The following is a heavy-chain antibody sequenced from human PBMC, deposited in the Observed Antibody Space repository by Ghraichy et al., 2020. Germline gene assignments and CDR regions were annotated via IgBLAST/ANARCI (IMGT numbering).Heavy chain of an antibody. CDR1: GFTFSSHA. V-gene: IGHV3-23*01. D-gene: IGHD2-21*01. J-gene: IGHJ4*02. Sequence: GGSLRLSCAASGFTFSSHAMGWVRQAPGKGLEWVSAISGNAANTYYADSVNGRFTISRDNSKNTLYLQMNSLRAGDTAVYYCASFVEVGTWRYFDYWGQGILVTVSS. CDR3: ASFVEVGTWRYFDY. CDR2: ISGNAANT.